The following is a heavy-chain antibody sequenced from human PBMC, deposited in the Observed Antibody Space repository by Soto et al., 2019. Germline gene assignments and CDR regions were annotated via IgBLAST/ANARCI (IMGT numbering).Heavy chain of an antibody. D-gene: IGHD2-15*01. J-gene: IGHJ4*02. CDR2: IYHSGST. Sequence: SETLSLTCAVSGGSISSSKWWNWVRQTPGKGLEWIGEIYHSGSTNYNPSLKSRVTISVDKSKNQFSLKLSSVTAADTAVYYCASLVGAAFDYWGQGSLVTVS. CDR3: ASLVGAAFDY. V-gene: IGHV4-4*02. CDR1: GGSISSSKW.